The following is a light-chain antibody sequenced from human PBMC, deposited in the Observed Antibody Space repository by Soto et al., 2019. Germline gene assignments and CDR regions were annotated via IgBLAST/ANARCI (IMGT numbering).Light chain of an antibody. J-gene: IGKJ2*01. CDR2: KVS. CDR1: QSLLYSDGNNY. Sequence: DVVMTQSPLSLPVTLGQPASISCRSSQSLLYSDGNNYLSWFQRRPGQSPRRLIYKVSNRDSGVPDRFSGSGSGTDFTLKISRVEAEDVGVYYCMQGTYWPYTFGQGTKLESK. V-gene: IGKV2-30*01. CDR3: MQGTYWPYT.